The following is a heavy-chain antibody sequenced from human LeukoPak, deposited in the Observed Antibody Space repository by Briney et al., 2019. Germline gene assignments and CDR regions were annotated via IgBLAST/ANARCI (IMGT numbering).Heavy chain of an antibody. CDR3: ARSRGYNWNYIGY. CDR1: GGSISSSSYY. CDR2: IYYSGST. V-gene: IGHV4-39*07. J-gene: IGHJ4*02. Sequence: PSETLSLTCTVSGGSISSSSYYWGWIRQPPGKGLEWIGSIYYSGSTNYNPSLKSRVTISVDTSKNQFSLKLSSVTAADTAVYYCARSRGYNWNYIGYWGQGTLVTVSS. D-gene: IGHD1-20*01.